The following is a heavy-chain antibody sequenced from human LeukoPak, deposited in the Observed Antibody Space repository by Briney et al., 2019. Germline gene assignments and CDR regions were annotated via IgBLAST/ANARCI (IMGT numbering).Heavy chain of an antibody. CDR3: ARGTEQWLSSFDS. CDR2: LIPSLSVT. CDR1: GGTFTGYT. D-gene: IGHD6-19*01. J-gene: IGHJ4*02. Sequence: SSGTVSCKASGGTFTGYTINWLRQAPGQGLEWMGRLIPSLSVTNYARKFQGRVSITAVISTSTAYLDLSSLKSEDTAVYYCARGTEQWLSSFDSWGQGTLVTVSS. V-gene: IGHV1-69*02.